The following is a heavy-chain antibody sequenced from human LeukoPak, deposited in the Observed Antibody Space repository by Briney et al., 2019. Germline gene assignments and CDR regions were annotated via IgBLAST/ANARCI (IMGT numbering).Heavy chain of an antibody. CDR3: ARDLYARGDNDLGY. D-gene: IGHD3-3*01. V-gene: IGHV3-23*01. Sequence: GGTLRLSCAASGFTFSTYAMNWVRQAPGKGLEWVSTFSGSVDTTYYADSVKGRLTISRDNSKNTLYLQMDTLTAEDTAVYYCARDLYARGDNDLGYWGQGTLVTVSS. CDR1: GFTFSTYA. CDR2: FSGSVDTT. J-gene: IGHJ4*02.